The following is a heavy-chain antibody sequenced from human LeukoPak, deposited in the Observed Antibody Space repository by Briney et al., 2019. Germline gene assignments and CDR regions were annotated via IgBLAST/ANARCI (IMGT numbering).Heavy chain of an antibody. CDR3: ARALYYYDSSGYYYTGARYNWFDP. CDR1: GGSFSGYY. D-gene: IGHD3-22*01. Sequence: SETLSLTCAVYGGSFSGYYWRWIRQPPGKGLEWIGEINHSGSTNYNPSLKTRVTISVDTSKNQFSLKLSSVTAADTAVYYCARALYYYDSSGYYYTGARYNWFDPWGQGTLVTVSS. CDR2: INHSGST. V-gene: IGHV4-34*01. J-gene: IGHJ5*02.